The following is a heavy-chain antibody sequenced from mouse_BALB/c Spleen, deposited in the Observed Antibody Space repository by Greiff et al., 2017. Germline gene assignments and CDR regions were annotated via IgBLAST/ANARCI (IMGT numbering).Heavy chain of an antibody. CDR2: ISYDGSN. CDR1: GYSITSGYY. J-gene: IGHJ4*01. D-gene: IGHD3-1*01. CDR3: ARRHDYAMDY. V-gene: IGHV3-6*02. Sequence: EVKLMESGPGLVKPSQSLSLTCSVTGYSITSGYYWNWIRQFPGNKLEWMGYISYDGSNNYNPSLKNRISITRDTSKNQFFLKLNSVTTEDTATYYCARRHDYAMDYWGQGTSVTVSS.